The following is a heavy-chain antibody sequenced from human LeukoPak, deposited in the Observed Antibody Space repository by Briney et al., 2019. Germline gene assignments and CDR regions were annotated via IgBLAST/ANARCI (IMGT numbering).Heavy chain of an antibody. CDR3: ATRAAAGYYYGMDV. J-gene: IGHJ6*02. CDR1: GFTVRTNY. D-gene: IGHD2-15*01. Sequence: GGSLRLSRAASGFTVRTNYMAWVRQAPGKGLEWVSIITSASVTHYVDSVRGRFTISKDNSMNTLYLEMNSLRVDDAAVYYCATRAAAGYYYGMDVWGQGTTVTVSS. CDR2: ITSASVT. V-gene: IGHV3-66*01.